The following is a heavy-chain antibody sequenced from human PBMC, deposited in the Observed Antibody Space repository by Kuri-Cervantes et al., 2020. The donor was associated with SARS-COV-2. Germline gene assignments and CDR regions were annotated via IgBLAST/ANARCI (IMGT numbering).Heavy chain of an antibody. D-gene: IGHD3-3*01. CDR2: IYTSGST. Sequence: SETLSLTCTVSGGSISSYYWSWIRQPAGKGLEWIGRIYTSGSTNYNPSLKSRVTMSVDTSKNQFPLKLSSVTAADTAVYYCARDAVMDYDFWSPGWFDPWGQGTLVTVSS. CDR1: GGSISSYY. CDR3: ARDAVMDYDFWSPGWFDP. J-gene: IGHJ5*02. V-gene: IGHV4-4*07.